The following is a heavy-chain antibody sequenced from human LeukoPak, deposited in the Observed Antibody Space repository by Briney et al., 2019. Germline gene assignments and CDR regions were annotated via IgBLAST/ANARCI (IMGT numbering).Heavy chain of an antibody. CDR1: GFTFDDYT. CDR2: LSRDGGST. Sequence: GGSLRLSCAASGFTFDDYTMHWVRQAPGKGLEWVSLLSRDGGSTNYADSVKGSFTISRDNSKNSLYLQMNSLRTEDTAFYYCVKDISTTGDFYFDYWGQGTLVTVSS. J-gene: IGHJ4*02. CDR3: VKDISTTGDFYFDY. D-gene: IGHD2/OR15-2a*01. V-gene: IGHV3-43*01.